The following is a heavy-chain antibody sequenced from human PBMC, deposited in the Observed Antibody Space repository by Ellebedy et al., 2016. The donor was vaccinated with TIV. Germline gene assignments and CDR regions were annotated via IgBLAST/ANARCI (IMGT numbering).Heavy chain of an antibody. J-gene: IGHJ4*02. D-gene: IGHD3-10*01. Sequence: GESLKISCAASGFTVSSNYMSWVRQAPGKGLEWVSVIYSGGSTYYADSVKGRFTIYRDNSKNTLYLQMNSLRAEDTALYYCAKDYFYGSGYDYWGQGTLVTVSS. CDR1: GFTVSSNY. CDR2: IYSGGST. V-gene: IGHV3-53*01. CDR3: AKDYFYGSGYDY.